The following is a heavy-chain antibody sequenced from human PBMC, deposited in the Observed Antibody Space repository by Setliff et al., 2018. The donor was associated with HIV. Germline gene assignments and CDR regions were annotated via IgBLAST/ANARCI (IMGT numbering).Heavy chain of an antibody. J-gene: IGHJ6*03. V-gene: IGHV1-69*13. CDR1: GGTFSSYA. D-gene: IGHD3-22*01. Sequence: SVKVSCKASGGTFSSYAISWVRQAPGQGLEWMGGIIPIFGTAKYAQKFQGRITITADESTTTTFVELSGLRCEDTAVYYCARATLVGTRPYYFDRRDYYFYIDVWGKGTTVTRLL. CDR2: IIPIFGTA. CDR3: ARATLVGTRPYYFDRRDYYFYIDV.